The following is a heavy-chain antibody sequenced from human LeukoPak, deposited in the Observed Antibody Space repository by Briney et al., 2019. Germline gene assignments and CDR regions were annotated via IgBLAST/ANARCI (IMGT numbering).Heavy chain of an antibody. CDR3: ARYQVNHYCSSTSCYRGGIDY. J-gene: IGHJ4*02. D-gene: IGHD2-2*02. V-gene: IGHV4-34*01. CDR2: INHSGST. Sequence: SETLSLTCAVYGVSFSGYYWSWIRQPPGKGLEWIGEINHSGSTNYNPSLKSRVTISVDTSRNQFSLKLSSVTAADTAVYYCARYQVNHYCSSTSCYRGGIDYWGQGTLVTVSS. CDR1: GVSFSGYY.